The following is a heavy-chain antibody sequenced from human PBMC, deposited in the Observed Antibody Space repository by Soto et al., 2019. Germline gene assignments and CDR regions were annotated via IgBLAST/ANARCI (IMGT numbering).Heavy chain of an antibody. CDR2: LSVLNPNT. Sequence: DLGRVSCPASGYTFTKHRMSWRREGPGQGLGWMGWLSVLNPNTHYAQKFQGRVTMTRDTSTTTAYLELRSLRSDDTPIYSCERATRTFYATYSYDPSGAFHSWRQRPLVT. CDR3: ERATRTFYATYSYDPSGAFHS. V-gene: IGHV1-18*01. D-gene: IGHD3-22*01. CDR1: GYTFTKHR. J-gene: IGHJ4*02.